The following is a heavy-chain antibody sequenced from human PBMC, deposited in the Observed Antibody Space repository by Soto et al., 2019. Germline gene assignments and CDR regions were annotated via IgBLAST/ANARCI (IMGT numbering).Heavy chain of an antibody. CDR1: GGSLSNYN. J-gene: IGHJ3*02. Sequence: KPSETLSLTCTVSGGSLSNYNWNWVRQSAGKGLEWIGRIYSNGKAYYNPSLKSRVTMSLDTLNKQVSLRLSSVTAADTAKYYCASERTYQLSGDDTLDIGGLGTMVT. CDR3: ASERTYQLSGDDTLDI. D-gene: IGHD2-2*01. V-gene: IGHV4-4*07. CDR2: IYSNGKA.